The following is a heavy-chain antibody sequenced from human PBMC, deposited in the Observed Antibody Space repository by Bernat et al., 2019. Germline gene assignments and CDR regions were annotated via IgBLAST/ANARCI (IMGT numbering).Heavy chain of an antibody. D-gene: IGHD2-15*01. J-gene: IGHJ4*01. CDR1: GFTFSSYG. Sequence: QVQLVESGGGVVQPGRSLRLSCAASGFTFSSYGMHWVRQAPGKGLEWVAVISYDGSNKYNADSVKGRFTISRDNSKNTLYLQMNRLRAEDTAVYYYSSRNDYWGQGTPVTVSS. V-gene: IGHV3-30*03. CDR2: ISYDGSNK. CDR3: SSRNDY.